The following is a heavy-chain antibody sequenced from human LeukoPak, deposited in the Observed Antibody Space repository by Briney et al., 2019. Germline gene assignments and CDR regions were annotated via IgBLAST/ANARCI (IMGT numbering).Heavy chain of an antibody. CDR1: GGSISSYY. J-gene: IGHJ4*02. Sequence: SEALSLTCTVSGGSISSYYWSWIRQPPGKGLEWIGYIHYSGNTNYNPSLKSRVTISVDTSKNQFSLKVNSVTAADTAVYYCARRASGVLYFDYWGQGTLVTSST. D-gene: IGHD7-27*01. CDR2: IHYSGNT. CDR3: ARRASGVLYFDY. V-gene: IGHV4-59*08.